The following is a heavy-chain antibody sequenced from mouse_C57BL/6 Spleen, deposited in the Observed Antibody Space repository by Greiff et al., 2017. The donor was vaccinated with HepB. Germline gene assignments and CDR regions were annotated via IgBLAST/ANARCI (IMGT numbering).Heavy chain of an antibody. CDR3: ARFPLANWEFDY. D-gene: IGHD4-1*01. Sequence: QVHVKQPGAELVKPGATVKLSCKASGYTFTSYWMHWVKQRPGQGLEWIGMIHPNSGSTNYNEKFKSKATLTVDKSSSTAYMQLSSLTSEDSAVYYCARFPLANWEFDYWGQGTTLTVSS. CDR1: GYTFTSYW. V-gene: IGHV1-64*01. CDR2: IHPNSGST. J-gene: IGHJ2*01.